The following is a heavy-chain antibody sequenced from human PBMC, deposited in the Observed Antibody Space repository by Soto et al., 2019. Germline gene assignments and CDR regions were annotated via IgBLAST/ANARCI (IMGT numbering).Heavy chain of an antibody. CDR3: ARASIVGATTPWYYYYGMDV. D-gene: IGHD1-26*01. CDR2: INHSGST. V-gene: IGHV4-34*01. CDR1: GGSFSGYY. J-gene: IGHJ6*02. Sequence: SDTLSLTCAVYGGSFSGYYWSWIRQPPGKGLEWIGEINHSGSTNYNPSLKSRVTISVDTSKNQFSLKLGSVTAADTAVYYCARASIVGATTPWYYYYGMDVWGQGTTVTVS.